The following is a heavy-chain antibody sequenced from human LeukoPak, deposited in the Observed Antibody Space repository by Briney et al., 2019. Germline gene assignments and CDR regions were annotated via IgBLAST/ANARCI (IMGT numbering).Heavy chain of an antibody. CDR1: GFTFSSYA. CDR2: ISGSGGST. J-gene: IGHJ4*02. D-gene: IGHD3-9*01. V-gene: IGHV3-23*01. CDR3: AKVRSYYDILTGYSADFDY. Sequence: PGGSLRLSCAASGFTFSSYAMSWVRQAPGKGLEWVSAISGSGGSTYYADSVKGRFTISRDNSKNTLYLQMNSLRAEDTAVYYCAKVRSYYDILTGYSADFDYWGQGTLVTVSS.